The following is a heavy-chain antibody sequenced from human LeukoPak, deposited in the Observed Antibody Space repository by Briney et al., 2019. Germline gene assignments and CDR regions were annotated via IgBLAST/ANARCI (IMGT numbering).Heavy chain of an antibody. D-gene: IGHD2-21*01. CDR2: IYYSGST. CDR3: ARDILAYFDY. CDR1: GGSISSYY. Sequence: SETLSLTCTVSGGSISSYYWSWIRQPPGKGLEWIGYIYYSGSTNYNPSLKCRVTISVDTSKNQFSLKLSSVTAADTAVYYCARDILAYFDYWGQGTLVTVSS. V-gene: IGHV4-59*01. J-gene: IGHJ4*02.